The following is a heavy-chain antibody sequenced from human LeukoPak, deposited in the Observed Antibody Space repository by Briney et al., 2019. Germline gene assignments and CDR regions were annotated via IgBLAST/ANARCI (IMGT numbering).Heavy chain of an antibody. J-gene: IGHJ4*02. D-gene: IGHD2-2*01. CDR2: IRYDGSNK. V-gene: IGHV3-30*02. CDR1: GFTFSSYG. CDR3: AKDFIVVVPAAIPPEVDY. Sequence: GGSLRLSCAASGFTFSSYGMHWVRQAPGKGLEWVAFIRYDGSNKYYADSVKGRFTISRDNSKNTLYLQMNSLRAEDTAVYYCAKDFIVVVPAAIPPEVDYRGQGTLVTVSS.